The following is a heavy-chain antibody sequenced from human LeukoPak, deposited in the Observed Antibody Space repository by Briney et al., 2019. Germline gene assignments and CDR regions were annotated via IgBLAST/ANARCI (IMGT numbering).Heavy chain of an antibody. CDR3: AREDGSGRRTYFDY. D-gene: IGHD6-19*01. CDR2: ISSSSSTI. J-gene: IGHJ4*02. CDR1: GFTVSSNC. V-gene: IGHV3-48*04. Sequence: GGSLRLSCTASGFTVSSNCMSWVRQAPGKGLEWVSYISSSSSTIYYADSVKGRFTIARDNAKNSLYLQMNSLRAEDTAVYYCAREDGSGRRTYFDYWGQGTLVTVSS.